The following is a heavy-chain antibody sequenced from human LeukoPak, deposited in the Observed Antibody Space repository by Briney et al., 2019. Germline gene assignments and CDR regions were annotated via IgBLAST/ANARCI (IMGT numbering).Heavy chain of an antibody. Sequence: SETLSLTCIVSGGSISSYYWSWIRQPPGKGLEWIGYIYYSGSTNYNPSLKSRVTISVDTSKNQFSLKLSSVTAADTAVYYCARDYALVQGWFDPWGQGTLVTVSS. CDR1: GGSISSYY. J-gene: IGHJ5*02. CDR2: IYYSGST. CDR3: ARDYALVQGWFDP. V-gene: IGHV4-59*01. D-gene: IGHD6-13*01.